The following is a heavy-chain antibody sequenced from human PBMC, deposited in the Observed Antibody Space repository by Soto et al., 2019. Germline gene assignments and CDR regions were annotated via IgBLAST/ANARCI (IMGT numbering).Heavy chain of an antibody. CDR3: ARDPPNSGWSFDC. J-gene: IGHJ4*02. CDR2: LWSDGSNE. Sequence: QVQLVESGGGVVQPGRSLRLSCAASGFTVSTHAMHWIRQAPGKGLEWVAFLWSDGSNEHYADSVKGRFTISRDNSKNTVSLQMNSLRAEDTAIYYCARDPPNSGWSFDCWGQGTLVTVSS. CDR1: GFTVSTHA. V-gene: IGHV3-33*01. D-gene: IGHD6-19*01.